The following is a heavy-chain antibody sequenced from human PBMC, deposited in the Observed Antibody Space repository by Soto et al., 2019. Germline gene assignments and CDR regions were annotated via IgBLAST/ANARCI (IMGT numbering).Heavy chain of an antibody. J-gene: IGHJ2*01. CDR1: GFTFSSYG. V-gene: IGHV3-30*03. CDR2: ISYDGSNK. CDR3: AREGRSSTWYDWYFDL. Sequence: GGSLRLSCAASGFTFSSYGMHWVRQAPGKGLEWVAVISYDGSNKYYADSVKGRFTISRDNSKNTLYLQMNSLRAEDTAVYFCAREGRSSTWYDWYFDLWGRGTLVTVS. D-gene: IGHD6-13*01.